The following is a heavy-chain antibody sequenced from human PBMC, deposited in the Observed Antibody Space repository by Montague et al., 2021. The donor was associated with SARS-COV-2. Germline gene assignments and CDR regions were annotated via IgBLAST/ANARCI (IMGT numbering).Heavy chain of an antibody. V-gene: IGHV4-59*08. CDR1: GGSLSTYY. Sequence: SETLSLTCSASGGSLSTYYWSWIRQPLGKGLEWIGYIDDSGTTRYNPFLRSRATISLDLSKNQFSLDLNSVTAADTAVYYCARNAYNHYGLDVWGQGTTVTVSS. CDR3: ARNAYNHYGLDV. J-gene: IGHJ6*02. CDR2: IDDSGTT.